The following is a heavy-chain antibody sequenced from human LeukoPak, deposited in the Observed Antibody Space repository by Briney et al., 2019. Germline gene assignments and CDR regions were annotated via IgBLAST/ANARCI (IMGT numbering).Heavy chain of an antibody. CDR3: ARSVAADYNWFDP. CDR1: GYTFTSYA. V-gene: IGHV1-3*01. D-gene: IGHD6-13*01. CDR2: INAGNGNT. J-gene: IGHJ5*02. Sequence: ASVKVSCKASGYTFTSYAMHWVRQAPGQRLEWMGWINAGNGNTKYSQKFQGRVTITRDTSASTAYMELSSLRSEDTAVYYCARSVAADYNWFDPWGQGTLVTVSS.